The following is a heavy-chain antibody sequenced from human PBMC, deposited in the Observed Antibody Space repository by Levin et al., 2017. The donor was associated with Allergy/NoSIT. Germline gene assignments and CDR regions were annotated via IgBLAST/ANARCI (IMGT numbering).Heavy chain of an antibody. CDR3: AARVFDY. CDR1: GLNFNSYG. Sequence: GESLKISCAVSGLNFNSYGMNWVRQAPGKGLEWVALISSAGSDGYYADSVRGRFTISRDNSRSTLYLQMNSLRPDDTAVYYCAARVFDYWGQGTLVTVS. CDR2: ISSAGSDG. V-gene: IGHV3-30*03. J-gene: IGHJ4*02.